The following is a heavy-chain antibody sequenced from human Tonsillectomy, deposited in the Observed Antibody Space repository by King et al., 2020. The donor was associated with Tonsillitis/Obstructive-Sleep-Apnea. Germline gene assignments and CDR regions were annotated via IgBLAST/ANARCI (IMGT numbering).Heavy chain of an antibody. CDR2: ISDSGST. D-gene: IGHD1-7*01. V-gene: IGHV4-59*11. J-gene: IGHJ5*02. CDR1: GGSITSHY. CDR3: ARGRWDITGTQFDP. Sequence: QLQLQESGPGLVKPSGTLSLTCTVSGGSITSHYWGWIRQPPGKGLEWIGHISDSGSTNSNPSLKRRGTISVDTSKNQFSLKLTPVTAADTAVYYCARGRWDITGTQFDPWGQGTLVTVSS.